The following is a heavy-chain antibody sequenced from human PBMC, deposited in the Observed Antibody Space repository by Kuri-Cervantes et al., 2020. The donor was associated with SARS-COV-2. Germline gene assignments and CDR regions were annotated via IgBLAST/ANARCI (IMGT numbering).Heavy chain of an antibody. D-gene: IGHD6-13*01. J-gene: IGHJ5*02. CDR3: AGGGYSSSWYGVSGWFDP. V-gene: IGHV4-34*01. Sequence: SETLSLTCAIYGGSPSGSYWSWIRQSPGKRLEWIGEVNHSGSTNYNPSLKSRVTISVDTSKNQFSLKLSSVTAADTAVYYCAGGGYSSSWYGVSGWFDPWGQGALVTVSS. CDR1: GGSPSGSY. CDR2: VNHSGST.